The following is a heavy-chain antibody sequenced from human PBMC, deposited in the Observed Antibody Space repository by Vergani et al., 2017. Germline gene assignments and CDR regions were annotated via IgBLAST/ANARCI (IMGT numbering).Heavy chain of an antibody. CDR2: IYYSGST. CDR1: GGSISSYY. CDR3: VGWGSTYQLLLDAFDI. J-gene: IGHJ3*02. D-gene: IGHD2-2*01. Sequence: QVQLQESGPGLVKPSETLSLTCTVSGGSISSYYWSWIRQPPGKGLEWIGYIYYSGSTNYNPSLKSRVTISVDTSKNQFSLKLSSVTAADTAVYYCVGWGSTYQLLLDAFDIWGQGTMVTVSS. V-gene: IGHV4-59*01.